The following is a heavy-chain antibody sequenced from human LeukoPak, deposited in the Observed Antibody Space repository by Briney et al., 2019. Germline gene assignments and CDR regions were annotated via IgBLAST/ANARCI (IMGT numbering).Heavy chain of an antibody. D-gene: IGHD2-15*01. CDR1: GFTFSSYG. CDR3: ARSVEGYCRGGSCYSYSYYMDV. V-gene: IGHV3-23*01. J-gene: IGHJ6*03. Sequence: GGSLRLSCAASGFTFSSYGMSWVRQAPGKGLEWVSAISGSGGSTYYADSVKGRFTISRDNSKNTLHLQLNSLRAEDTAVYYCARSVEGYCRGGSCYSYSYYMDVWGKGTTVTVSS. CDR2: ISGSGGST.